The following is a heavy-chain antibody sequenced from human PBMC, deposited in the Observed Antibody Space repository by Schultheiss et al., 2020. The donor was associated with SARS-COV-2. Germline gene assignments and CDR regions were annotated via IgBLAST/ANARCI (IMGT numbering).Heavy chain of an antibody. CDR3: ARVRLRSVTDFDY. CDR2: IYHSGST. CDR1: GYSISSGYY. D-gene: IGHD4-17*01. V-gene: IGHV4-38-2*02. J-gene: IGHJ4*02. Sequence: SETLSLTCTVSGYSISSGYYWGWIRQPPGKGLEWIGSIYHSGSTYYNPSLKSRVTISVDTSKNQFSLKLSSVTAADKAVYYCARVRLRSVTDFDYWGQGTLVTVSS.